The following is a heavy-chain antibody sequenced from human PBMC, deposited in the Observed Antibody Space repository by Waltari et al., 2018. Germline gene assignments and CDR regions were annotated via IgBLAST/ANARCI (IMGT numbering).Heavy chain of an antibody. CDR3: ARGETYDLYALHV. Sequence: QVQLMQSGAEVKKPGSSVKVSCKVSGGSFSDYAISWVRQAPGEGLEWMGEIVPVFGSTKYAQKFQARVKITADESTDTAYMDLGGLGSEDTAIYYCARGETYDLYALHVWGQGTLVTVSS. CDR1: GGSFSDYA. V-gene: IGHV1-69*01. CDR2: IVPVFGST. J-gene: IGHJ3*01. D-gene: IGHD3-3*01.